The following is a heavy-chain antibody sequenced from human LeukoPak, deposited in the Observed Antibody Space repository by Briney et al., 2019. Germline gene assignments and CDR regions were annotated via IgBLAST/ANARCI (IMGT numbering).Heavy chain of an antibody. CDR3: ASWGGTRQYYFDY. D-gene: IGHD1-1*01. CDR1: GFIFSDYG. CDR2: TRFDVRIK. V-gene: IGHV3-33*03. Sequence: PGRALRLSCAVSGFIFSDYGFHCVRQAPGKGLEWVAVTRFDVRIKQYADSVKGTFTISRDDSKHPLYLNMSFLKSEDTAVYYSASWGGTRQYYFDYWGQGTLVTVSS. J-gene: IGHJ4*02.